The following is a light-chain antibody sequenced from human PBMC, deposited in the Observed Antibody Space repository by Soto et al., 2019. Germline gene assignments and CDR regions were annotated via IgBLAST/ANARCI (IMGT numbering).Light chain of an antibody. CDR2: DVS. CDR3: SSYTSSSTPVYV. Sequence: QSALTQPASVSGSPGQSITISCTGTSSDVGGYNYVSWYQQHPGKAPKHMIYDVSNRPSGVSNRFSGSKSGNTASLTISGLQAEDEADYYCSSYTSSSTPVYVFGTGTKLTVL. CDR1: SSDVGGYNY. J-gene: IGLJ1*01. V-gene: IGLV2-14*01.